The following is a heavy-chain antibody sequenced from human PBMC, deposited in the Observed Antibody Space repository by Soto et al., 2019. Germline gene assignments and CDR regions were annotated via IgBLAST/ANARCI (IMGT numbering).Heavy chain of an antibody. Sequence: EVQLVESGGGLVEPGGSLRLSCTASGFTFSNAWMTWVRQAPGKGLEWVGRIKSKTDGGTTDYAAPVKGRFTISRDDSKNTMYLQMNSLKTEDTAVYYCTIRRGPMIRPWGQGTLVTVSS. J-gene: IGHJ5*02. CDR1: GFTFSNAW. D-gene: IGHD3-22*01. CDR3: TIRRGPMIRP. CDR2: IKSKTDGGTT. V-gene: IGHV3-15*01.